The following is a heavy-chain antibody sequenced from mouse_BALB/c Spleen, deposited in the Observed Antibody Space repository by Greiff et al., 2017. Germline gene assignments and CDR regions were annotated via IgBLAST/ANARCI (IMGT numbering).Heavy chain of an antibody. CDR2: IDPSDSYT. V-gene: IGHV1-69*02. D-gene: IGHD2-4*01. J-gene: IGHJ3*01. CDR3: ARGSTMTPFAY. Sequence: QVQLQQPGAELVKPGASVKLSCKASGYTFTSYWMHWVKQRPGQGLEWIGEIDPSDSYTNYNQKFKGKATLTVDKSSSTAYMQLSSLTSEDSAVYYCARGSTMTPFAYWGQGTLVTVSA. CDR1: GYTFTSYW.